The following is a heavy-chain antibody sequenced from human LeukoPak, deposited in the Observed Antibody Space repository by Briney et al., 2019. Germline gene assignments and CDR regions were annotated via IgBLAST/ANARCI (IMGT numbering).Heavy chain of an antibody. V-gene: IGHV3-30*03. CDR1: GFTFSSYG. J-gene: IGHJ4*02. CDR3: ARSITMVRGGFPF. CDR2: VSYDGDNK. D-gene: IGHD3-10*01. Sequence: PGGSLRLSCAASGFTFSSYGMHWVRQAPGKGLEWVAVVSYDGDNKYYADSVKGRFTISRDNSKNTLYLQMNSLRDEDTAIYYCARSITMVRGGFPFWGQGTLVTVSS.